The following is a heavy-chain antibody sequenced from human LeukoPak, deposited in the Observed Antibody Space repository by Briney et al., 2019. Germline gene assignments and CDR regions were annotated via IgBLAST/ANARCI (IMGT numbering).Heavy chain of an antibody. J-gene: IGHJ4*02. V-gene: IGHV4-59*01. Sequence: SETLSLTCTVPGGSISIYYWSWIRQPPGKGLEWIGYIYYSGSTNYNPSLQSRVTISVDTSKSQFSLRLSSVTAADTAVYYCARCRDEFGDYGFDFWGQGALVTVSS. D-gene: IGHD4-17*01. CDR3: ARCRDEFGDYGFDF. CDR1: GGSISIYY. CDR2: IYYSGST.